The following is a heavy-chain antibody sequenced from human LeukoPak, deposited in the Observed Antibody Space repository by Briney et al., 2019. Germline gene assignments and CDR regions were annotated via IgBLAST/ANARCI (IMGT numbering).Heavy chain of an antibody. D-gene: IGHD6-13*01. CDR2: IYTCGST. J-gene: IGHJ6*02. CDR1: GGSISSYY. Sequence: PSETLSLTCTVSGGSISSYYWSWIRQPAGKGLEWIGRIYTCGSTNYNPSLKSRVTMSVDTSKNQFSLKLSSVTAADTAVYYCARDKKASRRPYGMDVWGQGTTVTVSS. CDR3: ARDKKASRRPYGMDV. V-gene: IGHV4-4*07.